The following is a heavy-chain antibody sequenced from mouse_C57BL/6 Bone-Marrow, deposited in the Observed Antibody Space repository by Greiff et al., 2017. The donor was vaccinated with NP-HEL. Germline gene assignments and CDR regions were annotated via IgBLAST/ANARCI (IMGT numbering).Heavy chain of an antibody. D-gene: IGHD1-1*01. J-gene: IGHJ3*01. V-gene: IGHV2-2*01. CDR2: IWSGGST. CDR3: ARKRYYGSSSFAY. Sequence: QVQLQQSGPGLVQPSQSLSITCTVSGFSLTSYGVHWVRQSPGKGLEWLGVIWSGGSTDYNAAFISRLSISKDNSKSQVFFKMKSLQADDTAIYYCARKRYYGSSSFAYWGQGTLVTVSA. CDR1: GFSLTSYG.